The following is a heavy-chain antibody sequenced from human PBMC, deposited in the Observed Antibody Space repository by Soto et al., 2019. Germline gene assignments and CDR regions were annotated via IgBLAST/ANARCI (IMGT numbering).Heavy chain of an antibody. Sequence: PSETLSLTCSVSRTSVSNYYWSWIRQPAGKGLEHIGRIYTSGSTSYNPSLKSRVTMSMDTSQTQIYLNLTSVTAADTAVYYCARGGIQLSYAFDYWGQGILVTVSS. V-gene: IGHV4-4*07. CDR3: ARGGIQLSYAFDY. D-gene: IGHD5-18*01. J-gene: IGHJ4*02. CDR1: RTSVSNYY. CDR2: IYTSGST.